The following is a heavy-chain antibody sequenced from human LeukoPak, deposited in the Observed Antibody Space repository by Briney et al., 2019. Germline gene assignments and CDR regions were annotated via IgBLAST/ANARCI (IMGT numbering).Heavy chain of an antibody. D-gene: IGHD4-23*01. CDR2: FYYSGST. CDR1: GGSISSSSYY. CDR3: ARNGGNSDYDY. V-gene: IGHV4-39*07. J-gene: IGHJ4*02. Sequence: SETLSLTCTVSGGSISSSSYYWGWIRQPPGKGLEWIGSFYYSGSTYYNPSLKSRVTLLLDKSKNQFSLRLNSVTAADTAVYYCARNGGNSDYDYWGQGTLVTVSA.